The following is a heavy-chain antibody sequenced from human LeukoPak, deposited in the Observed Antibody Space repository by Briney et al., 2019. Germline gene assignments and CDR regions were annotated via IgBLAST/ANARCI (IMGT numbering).Heavy chain of an antibody. V-gene: IGHV3-53*05. CDR2: IYSGGRT. CDR3: ARVDREVKRYCSSTSCYRGYFQH. J-gene: IGHJ1*01. CDR1: GFTVSSNY. Sequence: GGSLRLSCAASGFTVSSNYMSWVRQAPGKGLEWVSVIYSGGRTYYADSVKGRFIISRDNSKSTLHLQMNSLRAEDTAVYYCARVDREVKRYCSSTSCYRGYFQHWGQGTLVTVSS. D-gene: IGHD2-2*02.